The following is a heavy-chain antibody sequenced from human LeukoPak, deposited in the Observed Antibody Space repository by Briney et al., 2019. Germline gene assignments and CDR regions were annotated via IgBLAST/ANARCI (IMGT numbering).Heavy chain of an antibody. CDR2: ISISSSDI. CDR3: ARDDYYYGSGSPIDY. D-gene: IGHD3-10*01. CDR1: GFTFSSYS. V-gene: IGHV3-21*01. J-gene: IGHJ4*02. Sequence: GGSLRLSCAASGFTFSSYSMSWGRQAPGKGVEWVSSISISSSDIYYADSVKGRFTISRDNAKNSLYLQMNSLRAEDTAVYYCARDDYYYGSGSPIDYWGQGTLVTVSS.